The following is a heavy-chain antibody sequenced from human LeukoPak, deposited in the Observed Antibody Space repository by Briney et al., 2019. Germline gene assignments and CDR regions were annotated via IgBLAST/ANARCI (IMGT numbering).Heavy chain of an antibody. D-gene: IGHD6-19*01. CDR3: ARQTKQWLALIDY. Sequence: SETLSLTCTVSGGSISSSNYHWGWIRQPPGKGLEWIGSIYYSGSTYYNPSLKSRVTISVDTSKNQFSLKLSSVTAADTAVYYCARQTKQWLALIDYWGQGTLVTVSS. CDR2: IYYSGST. V-gene: IGHV4-39*01. CDR1: GGSISSSNYH. J-gene: IGHJ4*02.